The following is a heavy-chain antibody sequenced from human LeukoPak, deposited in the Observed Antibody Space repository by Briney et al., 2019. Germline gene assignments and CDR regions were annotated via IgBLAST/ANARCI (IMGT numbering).Heavy chain of an antibody. Sequence: PGGSLRLSCAASGFTFSSYSMNWVRQAPGKGLEWVSSISSSSSYIYYADSVKGRFTISRDNAKSSLYLQMNSLRAEDTAVYYCARDPYDYGDSYYDYWGQGTLVTVSS. CDR2: ISSSSSYI. J-gene: IGHJ4*02. CDR3: ARDPYDYGDSYYDY. D-gene: IGHD4-17*01. CDR1: GFTFSSYS. V-gene: IGHV3-21*01.